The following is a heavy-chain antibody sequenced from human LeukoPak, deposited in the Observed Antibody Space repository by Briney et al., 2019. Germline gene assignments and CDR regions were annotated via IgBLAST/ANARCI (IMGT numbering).Heavy chain of an antibody. CDR2: IYYSGST. D-gene: IGHD3-22*01. CDR1: GDSIRSSIYY. V-gene: IGHV4-39*07. Sequence: SETLSLTCTVSGDSIRSSIYYWGWIRQPPGKGLEWIGSIYYSGSTYYNPSLKSRVTISVDTSKNQFSLKLSSVTAADTAVYYCASYYYDSSGYQGYFDYWGQGTLVTVSS. J-gene: IGHJ4*02. CDR3: ASYYYDSSGYQGYFDY.